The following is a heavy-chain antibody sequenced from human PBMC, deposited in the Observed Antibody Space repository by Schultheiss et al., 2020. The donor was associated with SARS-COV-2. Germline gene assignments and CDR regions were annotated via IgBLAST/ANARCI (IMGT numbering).Heavy chain of an antibody. CDR1: GFTFTASA. D-gene: IGHD3-22*01. CDR2: ISSSSSYI. Sequence: GGSLRLSCAASGFTFTASAMHWVRQAPGKGLEWVSSISSSSSYIYYADSVKGRFTISRDNDKNSLYLQMNSLRAEDTAVYYCARDGDHYDSSGYRKYYYGMDVWGQGTTVTVSS. CDR3: ARDGDHYDSSGYRKYYYGMDV. J-gene: IGHJ6*02. V-gene: IGHV3-21*04.